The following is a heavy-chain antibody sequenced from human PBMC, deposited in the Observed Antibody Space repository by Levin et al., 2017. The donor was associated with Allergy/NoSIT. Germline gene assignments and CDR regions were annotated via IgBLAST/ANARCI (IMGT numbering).Heavy chain of an antibody. CDR1: GFTFSDFY. J-gene: IGHJ4*02. CDR3: SVLFY. CDR2: ISTTGSTI. D-gene: IGHD2-15*01. V-gene: IGHV3-11*01. Sequence: GESLKISCGASGFTFSDFYVIWIRQAPGKGLEWVSYISTTGSTIYYADPVKGRFTISRDNAKNSLYLQINSLRAEDTAVYYCSVLFYWGQGTLVTVSS.